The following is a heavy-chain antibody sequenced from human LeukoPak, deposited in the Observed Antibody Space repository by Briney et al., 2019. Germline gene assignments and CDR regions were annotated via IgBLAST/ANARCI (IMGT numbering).Heavy chain of an antibody. J-gene: IGHJ4*02. V-gene: IGHV4-31*03. CDR1: GGSISSGGYY. CDR3: ARGHRLWGIDY. D-gene: IGHD4/OR15-4a*01. Sequence: SETLSLTCTVSGGSISSGGYYWSWIRQHPGKGLEWIGYIYYSGSTYYNPSLKSRVTISVDTSKNQFSLKLSSVTAADTAVYYCARGHRLWGIDYWGQGTLVTVSS. CDR2: IYYSGST.